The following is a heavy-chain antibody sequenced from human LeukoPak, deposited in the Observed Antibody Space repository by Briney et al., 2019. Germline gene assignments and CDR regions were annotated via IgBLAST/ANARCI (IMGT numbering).Heavy chain of an antibody. D-gene: IGHD6-13*01. J-gene: IGHJ4*02. CDR3: ARDGGTAAAGTHHFDY. V-gene: IGHV3-48*01. CDR1: GFTFSSYS. CDR2: IGSSRSVI. Sequence: GGSLRLSCAATGFTFSSYSMNWVRQAPGKGLEWVSYIGSSRSVIYYADSVKGRFTTSRDNAKNSLYLQMNSLRAEDTAVYYCARDGGTAAAGTHHFDYWGQGTLVTVSS.